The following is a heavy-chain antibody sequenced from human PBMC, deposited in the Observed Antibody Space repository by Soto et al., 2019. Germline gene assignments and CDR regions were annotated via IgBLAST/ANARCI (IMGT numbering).Heavy chain of an antibody. Sequence: PGKGLEWVSYISSSGSTIYYADFVKGRFTISRDNAKNSLYLQMNSLRAEDTAVFYCARETRKQECGFGIWGQGIFVSVPS. J-gene: IGHJ4*02. D-gene: IGHD3-3*01. CDR3: ARETRKQECGFGI. CDR2: ISSSGSTI. V-gene: IGHV3-11*01.